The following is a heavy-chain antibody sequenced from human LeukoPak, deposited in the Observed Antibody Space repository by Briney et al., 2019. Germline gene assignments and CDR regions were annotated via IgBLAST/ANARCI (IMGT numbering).Heavy chain of an antibody. CDR3: ARGNYDSSGYYYGYYFDY. D-gene: IGHD3-22*01. Sequence: PGGSLRLSCAASGFTFSSYAMHWVRQAPGKGLEYVSAISSNGGSTYYANSVKGRFTISRDNSKNTLYLQMGSLRAEDMAVYYCARGNYDSSGYYYGYYFDYWGQGTLVTVSS. V-gene: IGHV3-64*01. J-gene: IGHJ4*02. CDR1: GFTFSSYA. CDR2: ISSNGGST.